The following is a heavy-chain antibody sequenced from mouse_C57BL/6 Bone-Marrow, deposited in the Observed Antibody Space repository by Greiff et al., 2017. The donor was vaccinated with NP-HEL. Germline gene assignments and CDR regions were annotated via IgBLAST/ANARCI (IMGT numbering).Heavy chain of an antibody. D-gene: IGHD2-4*01. Sequence: QVTLKVSGPGILQPSQTLSLTCSFSGFSLSTSGMGVGWIRQPAGKGLEWLAHIWWVDDKYYNPALKSRLTISKDTSKNQVFLQIANVDTADTATYYCARKITRWAMDYWGQGTSVTVSS. CDR2: IWWVDDK. J-gene: IGHJ4*01. V-gene: IGHV8-8*01. CDR3: ARKITRWAMDY. CDR1: GFSLSTSGMG.